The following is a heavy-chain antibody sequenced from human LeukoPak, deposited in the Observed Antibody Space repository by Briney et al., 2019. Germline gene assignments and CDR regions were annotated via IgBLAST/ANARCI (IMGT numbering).Heavy chain of an antibody. D-gene: IGHD6-19*01. CDR2: IYYSGST. J-gene: IGHJ4*02. V-gene: IGHV4-59*01. Sequence: SETLSLTCTVSGGSISSSYWSWIRQPPGKGLEWIGYIYYSGSTNYNPSLKSRVTISVDTSKNQFSLKLSSVTAADTAVYYCARVELLGSSDWHFDYCGQGTLVTVSS. CDR1: GGSISSSY. CDR3: ARVELLGSSDWHFDY.